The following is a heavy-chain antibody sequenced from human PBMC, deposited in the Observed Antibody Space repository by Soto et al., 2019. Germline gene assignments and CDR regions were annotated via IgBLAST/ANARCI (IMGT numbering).Heavy chain of an antibody. CDR2: IYYSGST. V-gene: IGHV4-31*03. CDR1: GGSISSGGYY. Sequence: TLSLTCTVSGGSISSGGYYWILIRQHPGKGLEWIGYIYYSGSTYYNPSLKSRVTISVDTSKNQFSLKLSSVTAADTAVYYCATLSIGGRRGEDWGQGTLGNVSS. J-gene: IGHJ4*02. CDR3: ATLSIGGRRGED. D-gene: IGHD6-6*01.